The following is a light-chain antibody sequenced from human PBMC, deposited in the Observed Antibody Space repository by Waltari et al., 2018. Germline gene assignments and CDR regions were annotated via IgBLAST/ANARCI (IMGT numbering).Light chain of an antibody. CDR2: GAS. CDR3: QNHERLPAM. Sequence: EIVLTQSPGTLSLSPGERATLSCRASQSVSGYLARYQQKPGQAPRLLIYGASSRATGIPDRFSGSGSGTDFSLTISRLEPEDFAVYYCQNHERLPAMFGQGTKVEIK. V-gene: IGKV3-20*01. CDR1: QSVSGY. J-gene: IGKJ1*01.